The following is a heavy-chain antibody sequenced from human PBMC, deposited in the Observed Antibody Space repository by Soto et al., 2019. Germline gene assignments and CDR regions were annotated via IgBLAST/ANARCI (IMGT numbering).Heavy chain of an antibody. CDR2: ISAYNGNT. CDR3: ARDTAELIGYSSGWYGSPPAFDI. Sequence: GASVKVSCKASGYTFTSYGISWVRQAPGQGLEWMGWISAYNGNTNYAQKPQGRVTMTTDTSTSIAYMELRSLRSDDTAVYYCARDTAELIGYSSGWYGSPPAFDIWGQGTMVTVSS. CDR1: GYTFTSYG. V-gene: IGHV1-18*04. J-gene: IGHJ3*02. D-gene: IGHD6-19*01.